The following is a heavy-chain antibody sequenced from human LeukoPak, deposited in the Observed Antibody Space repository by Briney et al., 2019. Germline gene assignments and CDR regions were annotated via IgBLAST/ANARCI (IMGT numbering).Heavy chain of an antibody. V-gene: IGHV3-30*18. CDR3: VKDHDSGTFDY. D-gene: IGHD1-26*01. Sequence: PGGSLRLSCAASGFTFSSYGMHWVRQAPGKGLEWVAVISYDGSNKYYVDSVKGRFTISRDNSKNTLYLQMNSLRAEDTAVYYCVKDHDSGTFDYWGQGTLVTVSS. J-gene: IGHJ4*02. CDR1: GFTFSSYG. CDR2: ISYDGSNK.